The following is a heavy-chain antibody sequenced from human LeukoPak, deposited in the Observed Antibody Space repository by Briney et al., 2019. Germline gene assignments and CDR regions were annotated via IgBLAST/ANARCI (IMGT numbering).Heavy chain of an antibody. CDR2: ISGSGGST. CDR3: ARDSFMVRGLRDYYYYYGMDV. CDR1: GFTFSSYA. J-gene: IGHJ6*02. Sequence: GGSLRLSCAASGFTFSSYAMSWVRQAPGKGLEWVSAISGSGGSTYYADSVKGRFTISRDNSKNTLYLQMNSLRAEDTAVYYCARDSFMVRGLRDYYYYYGMDVWGQGTTVTVSS. V-gene: IGHV3-23*01. D-gene: IGHD3-10*01.